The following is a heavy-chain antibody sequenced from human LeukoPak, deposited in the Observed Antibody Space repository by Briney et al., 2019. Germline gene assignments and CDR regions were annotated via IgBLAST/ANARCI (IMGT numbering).Heavy chain of an antibody. Sequence: PGGSLRLSCAASGFTFDDYGMSWVRQAPGKGLEWVSGINWNGGSTGYADSVKGRFTISRDNAKNSLYLQMNSLRAEDTALYYCARGGGYCSGGSCYEYWGQGTLVTVSS. CDR1: GFTFDDYG. CDR2: INWNGGST. CDR3: ARGGGYCSGGSCYEY. D-gene: IGHD2-15*01. V-gene: IGHV3-20*04. J-gene: IGHJ4*02.